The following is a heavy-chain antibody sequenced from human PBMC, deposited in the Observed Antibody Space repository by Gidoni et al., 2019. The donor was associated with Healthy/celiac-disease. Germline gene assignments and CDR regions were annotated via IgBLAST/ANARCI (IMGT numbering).Heavy chain of an antibody. J-gene: IGHJ6*02. D-gene: IGHD5-12*01. Sequence: QVQRQESGPGLVKPSETLSPTCTDQGDAISSGYYWGWIRQPPGKGLEWIGSIYHSGRTYYNPSLKSRVTISVATSKLPFSLQLSSVTAADTAVYYCSATSSYYFFGMDVWGQGTTVTVSS. CDR2: IYHSGRT. CDR1: GDAISSGYY. V-gene: IGHV4-38-2*02. CDR3: SATSSYYFFGMDV.